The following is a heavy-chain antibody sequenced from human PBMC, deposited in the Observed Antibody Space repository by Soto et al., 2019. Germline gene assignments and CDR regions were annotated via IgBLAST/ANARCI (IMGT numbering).Heavy chain of an antibody. CDR3: AKDQALRYFDWSTYLDY. V-gene: IGHV3-23*01. D-gene: IGHD3-9*01. CDR2: ISGSGGST. J-gene: IGHJ4*02. Sequence: GGSLRLSCAASGFTFSSYAMSWVRQAPGKGLEWVSAISGSGGSTYYADSVKGRFTISRDNSKNTLYLQMNSLRAEDTAVYYCAKDQALRYFDWSTYLDYWGQGTLVTAPQ. CDR1: GFTFSSYA.